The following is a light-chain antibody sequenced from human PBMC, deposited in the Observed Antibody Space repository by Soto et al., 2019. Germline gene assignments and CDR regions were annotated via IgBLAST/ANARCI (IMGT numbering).Light chain of an antibody. J-gene: IGLJ1*01. CDR3: CSYAGGGTSRV. CDR2: EVS. CDR1: SNDIGGYNY. V-gene: IGLV2-23*02. Sequence: QSVLTQPASVSGSPGQSITISCTGTSNDIGGYNYVSWYQQHPGEAPKLIIYEVSNRPSGVSNRFSGSRSGNTASLTISGLQAEDEADYYCCSYAGGGTSRVFGTGTKVTVL.